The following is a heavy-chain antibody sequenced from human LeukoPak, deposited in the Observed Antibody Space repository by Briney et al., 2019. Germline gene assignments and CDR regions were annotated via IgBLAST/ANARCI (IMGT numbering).Heavy chain of an antibody. CDR3: AHWTYYYGSGSYYIHAGFDY. CDR2: IYWDDDK. V-gene: IGHV2-5*02. J-gene: IGHJ4*02. Sequence: SGPTLVNPTQTLTLTCTFSGFSLSTSGVGVGWIRQPPGKALEWLAIIYWDDDKRYSPSLKSRITITKDTSKNQVVLTMTNMDPVDTATYYCAHWTYYYGSGSYYIHAGFDYWGQGTLVTVSS. D-gene: IGHD3-10*01. CDR1: GFSLSTSGVG.